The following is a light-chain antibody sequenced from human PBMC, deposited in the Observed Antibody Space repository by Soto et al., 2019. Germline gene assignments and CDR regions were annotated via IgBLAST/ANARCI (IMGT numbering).Light chain of an antibody. CDR2: DTS. V-gene: IGKV3-15*01. Sequence: EIVMTQSPATLSVSPGERATLSCRASQSVSNKLAWYQHKPGQAPRVLIYDTSTRAAGIPARFSGSGSGTDFTLSIRSLQSEDFAVYYCQQYNTWRSITFGQGTRLESK. J-gene: IGKJ5*01. CDR1: QSVSNK. CDR3: QQYNTWRSIT.